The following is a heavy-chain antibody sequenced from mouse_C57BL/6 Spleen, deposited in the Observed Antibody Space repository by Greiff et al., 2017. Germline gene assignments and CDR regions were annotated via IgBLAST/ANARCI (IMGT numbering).Heavy chain of an antibody. V-gene: IGHV5-9*01. CDR3: ARQGVSNSYFDY. CDR2: ISGGGGNT. J-gene: IGHJ2*01. D-gene: IGHD4-1*01. Sequence: EVMLVESGGGLVKPGGSLKLSCAASGFTFSSYTMSWVRQTPEKRLEWVATISGGGGNTYYPDSVKGRFTISRDNAKNTLYLQMSSLRSEDTALYYCARQGVSNSYFDYWGQGTTLTVSS. CDR1: GFTFSSYT.